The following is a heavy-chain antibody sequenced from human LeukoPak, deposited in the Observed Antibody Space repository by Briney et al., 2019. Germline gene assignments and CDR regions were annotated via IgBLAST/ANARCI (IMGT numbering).Heavy chain of an antibody. Sequence: ASVEVSCKASGYTFTAYYMHWVRQAPGQGLEWMGWINPNSGGTDYAHKFQGRVTMTRDTSISTAYMELTRLTSDDTAVYYCARTQNIFGVIIKDYWGQGTLVTVSS. D-gene: IGHD3-3*01. CDR3: ARTQNIFGVIIKDY. CDR1: GYTFTAYY. J-gene: IGHJ4*02. V-gene: IGHV1-2*02. CDR2: INPNSGGT.